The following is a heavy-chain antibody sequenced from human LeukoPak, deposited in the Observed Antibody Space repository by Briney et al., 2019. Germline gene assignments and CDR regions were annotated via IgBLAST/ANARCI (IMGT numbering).Heavy chain of an antibody. CDR3: TRSPTNNWFDP. CDR2: TYYRSKWYN. Sequence: LGGTYYRSKWYNDYAVSVKSRITINPDTSKNQFSLQLNSVTPEDTAVYYCTRSPTNNWFDPWGQGTLVTVSS. V-gene: IGHV6-1*01. J-gene: IGHJ5*02.